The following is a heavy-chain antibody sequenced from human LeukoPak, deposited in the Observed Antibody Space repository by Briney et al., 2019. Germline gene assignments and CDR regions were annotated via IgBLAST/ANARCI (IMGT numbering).Heavy chain of an antibody. Sequence: SETLSLTCAVYGGSFSGYYWSWIRQPPGRGLEWIGEINHSGSTNYNPSLKSRVTISVDTSKNQFSLKLRSVTAADKAVYYCARGPYYYGSGCYRILYYFDYWGQGTLVTVSS. D-gene: IGHD3-10*01. J-gene: IGHJ4*02. CDR1: GGSFSGYY. CDR2: INHSGST. V-gene: IGHV4-34*01. CDR3: ARGPYYYGSGCYRILYYFDY.